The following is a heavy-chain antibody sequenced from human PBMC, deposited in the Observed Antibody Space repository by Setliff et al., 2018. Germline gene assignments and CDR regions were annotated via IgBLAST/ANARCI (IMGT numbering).Heavy chain of an antibody. CDR1: GDSFSGYF. CDR3: ARHTIAMSTIISYFDY. J-gene: IGHJ4*02. Sequence: LSLTCAVYGDSFSGYFWTWIRQPPGKGLEWIGDIDQSGSTNYNPSLKSRLTISVDTSKNQFSLSLSSVTAADTAVYYCARHTIAMSTIISYFDYWGQGTLVTVSS. V-gene: IGHV4-34*01. D-gene: IGHD3-10*01. CDR2: IDQSGST.